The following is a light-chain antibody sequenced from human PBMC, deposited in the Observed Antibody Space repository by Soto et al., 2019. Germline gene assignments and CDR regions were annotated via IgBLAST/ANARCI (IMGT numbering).Light chain of an antibody. CDR2: AAH. Sequence: DIQMTKSPSSAPASVGDPVTNSCRVSQSLDNWLAWYQQKPGNAPRLMIYAAHTLENGVPSRFSGSGSGSDFTLTISSLQPEDFATYYCQQAKSFPYPFGQGTNVEI. CDR3: QQAKSFPYP. V-gene: IGKV1-12*01. J-gene: IGKJ2*01. CDR1: QSLDNW.